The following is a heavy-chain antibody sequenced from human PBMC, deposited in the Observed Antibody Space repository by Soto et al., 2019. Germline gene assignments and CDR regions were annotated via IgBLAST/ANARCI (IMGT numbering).Heavy chain of an antibody. J-gene: IGHJ6*02. Sequence: QVQLVQSGAEVKKPGSSVKVSCKASGGTFSSYAISWVRQAPGQGLEWMGGIIPIFGTANYAQKFQGRVTITADESTSTAYMELSSLRSEDTAVYYCARGRASSPSPHYYGMDVWGQGTTVTVSS. CDR3: ARGRASSPSPHYYGMDV. CDR1: GGTFSSYA. CDR2: IIPIFGTA. D-gene: IGHD6-6*01. V-gene: IGHV1-69*12.